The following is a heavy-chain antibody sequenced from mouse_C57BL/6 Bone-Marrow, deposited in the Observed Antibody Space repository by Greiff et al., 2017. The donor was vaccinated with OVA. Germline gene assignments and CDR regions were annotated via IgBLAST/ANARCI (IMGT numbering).Heavy chain of an antibody. D-gene: IGHD2-5*01. CDR2: IWTGGGT. J-gene: IGHJ3*01. CDR3: ARNEFYYSISWFAY. CDR1: GFSLTSYA. V-gene: IGHV2-9-1*01. Sequence: VKVEESGPGLVAPSQSLSITCTVSGFSLTSYAISWVRQPPGKGLEWLGVIWTGGGTNYNSALKSRLSISKDNSKSQVFLKMNSLQTDDTARYYCARNEFYYSISWFAYWGQGTLVTVSA.